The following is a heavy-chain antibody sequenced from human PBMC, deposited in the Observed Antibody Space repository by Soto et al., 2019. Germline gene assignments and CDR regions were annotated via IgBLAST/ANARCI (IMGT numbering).Heavy chain of an antibody. Sequence: EVQLLESGGGLVQPGGSLRLSCAASGFTFSSYAMSWVRPAPGKGLEWVSAISGSGGSTYYADSVKGRFTISTDNSKNVLYLQMNSLRAEDTAVYYCAKEDLVLGYCSGASCYDNWFDPWGQGSLVTVSS. J-gene: IGHJ5*02. V-gene: IGHV3-23*01. CDR1: GFTFSSYA. D-gene: IGHD2-15*01. CDR2: ISGSGGST. CDR3: AKEDLVLGYCSGASCYDNWFDP.